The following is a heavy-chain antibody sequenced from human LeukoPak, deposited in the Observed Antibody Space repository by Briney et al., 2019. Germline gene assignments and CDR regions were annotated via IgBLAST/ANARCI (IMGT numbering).Heavy chain of an antibody. CDR2: ISENGGRT. CDR1: GFTFGDYA. Sequence: GGSLRLSCAASGFTFGDYAIHWVRQAPGKGLEWVSLISENGGRTYYADSVKGRFTIARDNRKNSLYLQMDSLRTEDSALYYCAKDLTQLVLAFDIWGQGTMVTVSP. CDR3: AKDLTQLVLAFDI. V-gene: IGHV3-43*02. J-gene: IGHJ3*02. D-gene: IGHD6-13*01.